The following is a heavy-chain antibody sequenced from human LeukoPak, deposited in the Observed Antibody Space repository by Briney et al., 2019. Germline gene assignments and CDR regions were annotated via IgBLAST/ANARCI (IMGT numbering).Heavy chain of an antibody. CDR3: AKAAITFGGVIVNPLDY. V-gene: IGHV3-23*01. J-gene: IGHJ4*02. CDR2: ISGSGGST. D-gene: IGHD3-16*02. CDR1: GFTFSSYA. Sequence: QPGGSLRLSCAASGFTFSSYAMSWVRQAPGKGLEWVSAISGSGGSTYYADSVKGRFTISRDNSKNTLYLQMNSLRAEDTAVYYCAKAAITFGGVIVNPLDYWGQGTLVTVSS.